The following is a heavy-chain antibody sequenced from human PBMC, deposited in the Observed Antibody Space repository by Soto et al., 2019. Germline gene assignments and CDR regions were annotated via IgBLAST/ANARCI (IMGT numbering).Heavy chain of an antibody. CDR3: ARGGNRYSNVASGVGGFDF. CDR2: VYHTGAT. V-gene: IGHV4-59*01. D-gene: IGHD5-12*01. J-gene: IGHJ4*02. Sequence: SETLSLTCTVSGASISSSYWSWIRQSPGRGLEWIAYVYHTGATNYNPSLKSRVTISLDTSKGQFSLNLTSLTTADTAVYFCARGGNRYSNVASGVGGFDFWGQGSLVTVSS. CDR1: GASISSSY.